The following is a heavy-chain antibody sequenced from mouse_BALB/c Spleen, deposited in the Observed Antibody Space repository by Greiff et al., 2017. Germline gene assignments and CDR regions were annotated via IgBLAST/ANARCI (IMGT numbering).Heavy chain of an antibody. Sequence: VQLKESGGGLVQPKGSLKLSCAASGFTFNTYAMNWVRQAPGKGLEWVARIRSKSNNYATYYADSVKDRFTISRDDSQSMLYLQMNNLKTEDTAMYYCVRLGEGSYWGQGTLVTVSA. CDR2: IRSKSNNYAT. CDR1: GFTFNTYA. D-gene: IGHD4-1*01. J-gene: IGHJ3*01. CDR3: VRLGEGSY. V-gene: IGHV10-1*02.